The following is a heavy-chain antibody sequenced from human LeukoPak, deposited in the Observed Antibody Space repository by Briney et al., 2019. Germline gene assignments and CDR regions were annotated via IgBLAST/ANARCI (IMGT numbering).Heavy chain of an antibody. CDR3: ATGSEQWLAASHYFFYYMDV. Sequence: ASVKVSCKVSGYTLSGLSMHCFRQIPGKGRVWMGGFDPADGETIYAQELQDRVTIGEDRSTDTAYMELTSLRSEDTGVYYCATGSEQWLAASHYFFYYMDVWGKGTTVTVSS. J-gene: IGHJ6*03. CDR2: FDPADGET. V-gene: IGHV1-24*01. CDR1: GYTLSGLS. D-gene: IGHD6-19*01.